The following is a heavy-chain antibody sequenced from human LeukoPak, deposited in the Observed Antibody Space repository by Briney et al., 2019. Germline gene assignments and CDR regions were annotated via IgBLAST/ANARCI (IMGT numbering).Heavy chain of an antibody. CDR1: GYTFTTYA. V-gene: IGHV1-3*01. Sequence: ASVKVSCKASGYTFTTYAMHWVRQAPGQRLEWMGRINAGNGNTKYSQKFQGRVTITRDTSASTAYMELSSLRSEDTAVYYCARGEVVRGVTYFDYWGQGTLVTVSS. D-gene: IGHD3-10*01. CDR3: ARGEVVRGVTYFDY. CDR2: INAGNGNT. J-gene: IGHJ4*02.